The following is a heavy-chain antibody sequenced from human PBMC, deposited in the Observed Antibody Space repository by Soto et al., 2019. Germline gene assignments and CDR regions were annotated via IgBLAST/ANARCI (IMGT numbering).Heavy chain of an antibody. J-gene: IGHJ3*02. CDR1: SGSVSSGSYY. CDR2: IYYSGST. V-gene: IGHV4-61*01. CDR3: ARALSGYCSGGTCYSPGAFDI. Sequence: SETLSLTCTVSSGSVSSGSYYWSWLRQPPGKGLEWIGYIYYSGSTNYNPSLKSRRTISLDTSKNQFSLKLSSVTAADTAVYYCARALSGYCSGGTCYSPGAFDIWGQGTMVTVS. D-gene: IGHD2-15*01.